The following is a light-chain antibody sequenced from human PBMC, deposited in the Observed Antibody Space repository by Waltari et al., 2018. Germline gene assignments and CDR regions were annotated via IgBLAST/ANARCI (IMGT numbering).Light chain of an antibody. J-gene: IGLJ2*01. V-gene: IGLV2-14*03. CDR2: DVS. CDR3: CSYTSSTAAI. CDR1: SRHIGSYDF. Sequence: SALTQPDSVSGSPGQSLTLSCTGLSRHIGSYDFLSWYQQHPGKAPKVIIYDVSNQPSGVSNRFSGSKSGSSASLTISGLQAEDEADYYCCSYTSSTAAIFGGGTKLTVL.